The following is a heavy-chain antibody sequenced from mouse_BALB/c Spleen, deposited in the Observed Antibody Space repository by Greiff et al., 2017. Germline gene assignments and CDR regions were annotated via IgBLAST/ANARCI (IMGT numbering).Heavy chain of an antibody. D-gene: IGHD1-1*01. CDR2: ISYSGST. Sequence: DVKLVESGPSLVKPSQTLSLTCSVTGDSITSGYWNWIRKFPGNKLEYMGYISYSGSTYYNPSLKSRISITRDTSKNQYYPQLNSVTTEDTATYYCARYDYYGSSYWYFDVWGAGTTVTVSS. CDR1: GDSITSGY. J-gene: IGHJ1*01. V-gene: IGHV3-8*02. CDR3: ARYDYYGSSYWYFDV.